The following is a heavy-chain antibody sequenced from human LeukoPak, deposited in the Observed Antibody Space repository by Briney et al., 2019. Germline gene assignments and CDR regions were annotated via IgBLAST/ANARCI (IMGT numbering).Heavy chain of an antibody. V-gene: IGHV3-15*05. Sequence: PGGSLRLSCAASGFTFSKAWMIWVRQAPGKGLEWVARIKTKPEGGTTDYAAPVKGRVTISRDDSKNTLYLQMNSLKTEDTAVYYCTSSGSRWDYFDYWGQGILATVSS. CDR2: IKTKPEGGTT. CDR1: GFTFSKAW. J-gene: IGHJ4*02. CDR3: TSSGSRWDYFDY. D-gene: IGHD4-23*01.